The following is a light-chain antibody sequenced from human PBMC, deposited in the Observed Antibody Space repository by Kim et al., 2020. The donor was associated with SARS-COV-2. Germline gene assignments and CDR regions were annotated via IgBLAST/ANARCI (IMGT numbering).Light chain of an antibody. Sequence: EIVLTQSPGTLSLSPGERATLSCGASQSIRSNFLAWYQQKPGQAPRLLVYGASTRASGIPDRFSGSGSGTDFTLTISSLEPDDFAVYYCQQYSTSPLTLGGGTKVEIK. V-gene: IGKV3-20*01. CDR2: GAS. CDR1: QSIRSNF. CDR3: QQYSTSPLT. J-gene: IGKJ4*01.